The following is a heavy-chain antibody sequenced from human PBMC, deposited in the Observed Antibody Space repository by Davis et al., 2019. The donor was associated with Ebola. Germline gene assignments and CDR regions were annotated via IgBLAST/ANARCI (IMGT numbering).Heavy chain of an antibody. D-gene: IGHD3-3*01. V-gene: IGHV3-30*02. CDR2: IRSDGSVK. J-gene: IGHJ4*02. CDR1: GFSFSSYW. CDR3: AKGFHDFWSGALDY. Sequence: GESLKISCAASGFSFSSYWMSWVRQAPGKGLEWVAFIRSDGSVKYYTDSVKGRFTISRDNSKNLLYLQMNSLRGEDTAVYYCAKGFHDFWSGALDYWGQGALVTVSS.